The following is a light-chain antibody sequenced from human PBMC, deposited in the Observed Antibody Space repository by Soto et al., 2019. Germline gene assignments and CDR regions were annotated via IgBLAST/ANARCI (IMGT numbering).Light chain of an antibody. CDR1: QSVGSW. V-gene: IGKV1-5*01. CDR3: QQYESHSEA. CDR2: DGT. Sequence: DIQLTQSPSTLSASVGDRVSITCWASQSVGSWLAWHQKKPGKAPKLLIFDGTYLESGVPSRFSGSGSGTESTLTINDLQPDDSATYYCQQYESHSEAFGQGTKVEVK. J-gene: IGKJ1*01.